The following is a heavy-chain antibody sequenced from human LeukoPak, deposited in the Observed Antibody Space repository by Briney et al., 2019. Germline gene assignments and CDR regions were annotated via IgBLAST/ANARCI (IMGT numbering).Heavy chain of an antibody. CDR2: ISYSGST. J-gene: IGHJ4*02. D-gene: IGHD4-17*01. V-gene: IGHV4-59*11. CDR1: GGLISSHY. CDR3: ARNGYYSADY. Sequence: PSETLSLTCTVSGGLISSHYWSWIRQSPGRGLEWFGYISYSGSTNYNPSLKSRVTISVDKSKNQFSLMLTSVTAADTAVYYCARNGYYSADYWGQGILVTVSS.